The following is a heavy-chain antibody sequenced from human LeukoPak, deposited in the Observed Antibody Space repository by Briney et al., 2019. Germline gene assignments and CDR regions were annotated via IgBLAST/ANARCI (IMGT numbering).Heavy chain of an antibody. D-gene: IGHD5-12*01. Sequence: GGSLRLSCAASGFTFSSYGMSWVRQAPGKGLEWVSAIRGSGGSTYYADSVKGRFTISRDNSKNTMYMQMNSLRVEDTAVYYCAKLVATIEASGYWGQGTLVTVSS. CDR1: GFTFSSYG. CDR2: IRGSGGST. J-gene: IGHJ4*02. V-gene: IGHV3-23*01. CDR3: AKLVATIEASGY.